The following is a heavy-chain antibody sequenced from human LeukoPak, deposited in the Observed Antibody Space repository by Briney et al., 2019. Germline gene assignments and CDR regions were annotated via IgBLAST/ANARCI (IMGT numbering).Heavy chain of an antibody. CDR1: RFPFSTYG. Sequence: GGSLRLSCAASRFPFSTYGMHWVRQAPGKGLEWVAVTWDDGISRTYADSVKGRFTISRDNSHHTLYLEMNSLRAEDTAVYYCGVLPAATMLRDYWGQGTLVTVSS. J-gene: IGHJ4*02. D-gene: IGHD2-2*01. CDR3: GVLPAATMLRDY. CDR2: TWDDGISR. V-gene: IGHV3-33*01.